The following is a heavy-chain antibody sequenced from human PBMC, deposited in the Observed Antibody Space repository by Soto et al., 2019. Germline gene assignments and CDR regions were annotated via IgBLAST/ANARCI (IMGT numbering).Heavy chain of an antibody. CDR1: GFTFSSYA. CDR3: AKDRDSSSWYGRYYYGMDV. V-gene: IGHV3-23*01. Sequence: VGSLRLSCAASGFTFSSYAMSWVRQAPGKGLEWVSAISGSGGSTYYADSVKGRFTISRDNSKNTLYLQMNSLRAEDTAVYYCAKDRDSSSWYGRYYYGMDVWGQGTTVTVSS. J-gene: IGHJ6*02. CDR2: ISGSGGST. D-gene: IGHD6-13*01.